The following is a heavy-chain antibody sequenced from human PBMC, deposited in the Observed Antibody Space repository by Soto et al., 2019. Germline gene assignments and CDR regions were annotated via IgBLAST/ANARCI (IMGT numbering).Heavy chain of an antibody. D-gene: IGHD3-3*01. CDR1: DGSLDSGSYS. CDR2: VYHTGRT. J-gene: IGHJ4*02. CDR3: ARDFAYFDS. V-gene: IGHV4-61*01. Sequence: SRNLYITRTVYDGSLDSGSYSCSWIRQTPGKGLEWIGYVYHTGRTSYNPSLKSRVSISMDTSKNQFSLNLDSVTAADTAVYFCARDFAYFDSWGQGTLVT.